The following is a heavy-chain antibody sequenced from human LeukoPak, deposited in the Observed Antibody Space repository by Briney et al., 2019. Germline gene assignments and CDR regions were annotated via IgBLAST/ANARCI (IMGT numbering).Heavy chain of an antibody. CDR3: ARGTLTGAAAKFDP. CDR1: GGSINSGGYY. D-gene: IGHD2-2*01. Sequence: SETLSLTCTVSGGSINSGGYYWNWIRQHPGKGLEWIGNSYYSGGTYYNPSLKSRVNISLDTTKKQFSLKLTSVTAADMAVYYCARGTLTGAAAKFDPWGQGTLVTVSS. V-gene: IGHV4-31*03. CDR2: SYYSGGT. J-gene: IGHJ5*02.